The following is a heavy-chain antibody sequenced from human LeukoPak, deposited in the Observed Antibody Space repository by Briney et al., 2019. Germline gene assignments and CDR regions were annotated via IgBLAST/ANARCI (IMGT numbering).Heavy chain of an antibody. J-gene: IGHJ4*02. V-gene: IGHV1-18*01. Sequence: GASVNVSCKASGYTFTSYGISWVRQAPGQGLEWMGWISAYNGDTNYVQKLQGRVTMTTDTSTSTAYMELRSLRSDDTAVYYCATHRGYCSSTSCQNELELDYWGQGTLVTVSS. CDR2: ISAYNGDT. CDR1: GYTFTSYG. CDR3: ATHRGYCSSTSCQNELELDY. D-gene: IGHD2-2*03.